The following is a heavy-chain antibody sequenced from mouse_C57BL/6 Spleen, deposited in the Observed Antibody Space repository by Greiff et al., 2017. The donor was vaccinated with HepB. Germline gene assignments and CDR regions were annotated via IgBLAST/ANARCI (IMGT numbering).Heavy chain of an antibody. CDR3: ARHLTTAVAPWFAY. J-gene: IGHJ3*01. CDR2: INSDGGST. V-gene: IGHV5-2*01. D-gene: IGHD1-1*01. Sequence: EVQGVESGGGLVQPGESLKLSCESNEYEFPSHDMSWVRKTPEKRLELVAAINSDGGSTYYPDTMERRFIISRDNTKKNLYLQMSSLRSEDTALYYCARHLTTAVAPWFAYWGQGTLVTVSA. CDR1: EYEFPSHD.